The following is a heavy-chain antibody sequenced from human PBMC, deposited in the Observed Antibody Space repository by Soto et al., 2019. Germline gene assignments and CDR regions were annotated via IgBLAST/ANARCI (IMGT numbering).Heavy chain of an antibody. D-gene: IGHD1-26*01. CDR3: ARDRKLVGATRFDY. CDR1: GYTFTSYY. V-gene: IGHV1-18*04. Sequence: ASVKVSCKASGYTFTSYYMHWVRQAPGQGLEWMGLISAYNGNTIYAQKLQGRVTMTTDTSTSTVYMELRSLRSDDTAVYYCARDRKLVGATRFDYWGQGTLVTVSS. CDR2: ISAYNGNT. J-gene: IGHJ4*02.